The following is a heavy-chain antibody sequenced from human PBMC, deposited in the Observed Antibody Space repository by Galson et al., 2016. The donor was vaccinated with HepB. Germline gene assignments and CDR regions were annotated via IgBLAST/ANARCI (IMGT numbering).Heavy chain of an antibody. CDR2: MSYHGRNE. CDR1: NFGFSDHG. J-gene: IGHJ4*02. V-gene: IGHV3-30*03. Sequence: SLRLSCAASNFGFSDHGIHWVRQAPGKGLEWVAFMSYHGRNEYYTDSVKGRFTLSRDNYKNTLFLQMNGLRPADTAVYYCARDVTAYCAGHCPTPLDNWGQGTLVTVSS. CDR3: ARDVTAYCAGHCPTPLDN. D-gene: IGHD2-21*01.